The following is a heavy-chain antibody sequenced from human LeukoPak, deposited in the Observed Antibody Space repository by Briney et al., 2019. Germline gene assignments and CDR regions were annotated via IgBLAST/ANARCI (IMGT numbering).Heavy chain of an antibody. J-gene: IGHJ4*02. CDR2: IYYSGST. Sequence: SETLSLTCTASGGSISSSSSYWGWIRQPPGKGLEWIGSIYYSGSTYYNPSLKSRVTISVDTSKNQFSLKLSSVTAADTAVYYCARTDYDSSGYFDYWGQGTLVTVSS. CDR1: GGSISSSSSY. CDR3: ARTDYDSSGYFDY. V-gene: IGHV4-39*01. D-gene: IGHD3-22*01.